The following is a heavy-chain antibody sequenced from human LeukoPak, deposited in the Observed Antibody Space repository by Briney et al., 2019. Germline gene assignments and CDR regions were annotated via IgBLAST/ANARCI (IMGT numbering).Heavy chain of an antibody. CDR1: GYTFTGYY. J-gene: IGHJ4*02. Sequence: SVKVSCKASGYTFTGYYMHWVRQAPGQGLEWMGRIIPILGIANYAQKFQGRVTITADKSTSTAYMELSSLRSEDTAVYYCARDGYSTYSFDYWGQGTLVTVSS. V-gene: IGHV1-69*04. CDR2: IIPILGIA. CDR3: ARDGYSTYSFDY. D-gene: IGHD5-24*01.